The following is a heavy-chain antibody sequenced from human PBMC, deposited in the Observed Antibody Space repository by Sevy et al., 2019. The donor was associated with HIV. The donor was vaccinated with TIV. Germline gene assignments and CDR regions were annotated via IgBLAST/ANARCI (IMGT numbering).Heavy chain of an antibody. V-gene: IGHV4-34*01. CDR3: ARVVAARGRYYYYGMDV. J-gene: IGHJ6*02. CDR2: INHSGST. D-gene: IGHD6-6*01. Sequence: SETLSLTCAVYGGSFSGYYWSWIRQPPGKGLEWIGEINHSGSTNYNPSLKSRVTISVDTSKNHFSLRLSSVTAADTAVYYCARVVAARGRYYYYGMDVWGQGTTVTVSS. CDR1: GGSFSGYY.